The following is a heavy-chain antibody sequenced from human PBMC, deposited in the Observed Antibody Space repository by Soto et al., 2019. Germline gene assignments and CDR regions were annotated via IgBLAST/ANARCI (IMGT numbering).Heavy chain of an antibody. Sequence: QVQLVESGGGVVQPGRSLRLSCAASGFTFSSYGMHWXXXXXXXXXXWVAVISYDGSYKYYADSVKGRFTISRDNXXXXXXXXXXXXXXXXXXXXXXXXXXXXXXXXFLDPWGQGTLVTVSS. CDR3: XXXXXXXXXXFLDP. CDR1: GFTFSSYG. V-gene: IGHV3-30*03. J-gene: IGHJ5*02. CDR2: ISYDGSYK.